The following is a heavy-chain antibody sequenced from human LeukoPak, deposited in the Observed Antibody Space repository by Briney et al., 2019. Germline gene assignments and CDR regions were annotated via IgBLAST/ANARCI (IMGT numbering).Heavy chain of an antibody. CDR2: IYSGGST. V-gene: IGHV3-53*01. D-gene: IGHD6-6*01. CDR1: GFTVSSNY. CDR3: ARGSEQLVVLDAFDI. Sequence: PGGSLRLSCAASGFTVSSNYMSWVRQAPGKGLEWVSVIYSGGSTYYADSVKGRFTISRDNSKNTLYLQMNSLRAEDTAVYYCARGSEQLVVLDAFDIWGQGTMVTVSS. J-gene: IGHJ3*02.